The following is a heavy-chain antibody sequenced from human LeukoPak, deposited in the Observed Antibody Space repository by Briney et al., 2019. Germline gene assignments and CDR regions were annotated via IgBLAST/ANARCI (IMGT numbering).Heavy chain of an antibody. J-gene: IGHJ6*02. Sequence: KTSETLSLTCTVSGGSISSYYWSWIRQPPGKGLGWIGYIYDSGSTNYNPSLKSRVAISVDTSKNQFSLKLSSVTAADTAVYYCARVGGTNYYYYGMDVWGQGTTVTVSS. CDR1: GGSISSYY. CDR2: IYDSGST. D-gene: IGHD1-1*01. V-gene: IGHV4-59*01. CDR3: ARVGGTNYYYYGMDV.